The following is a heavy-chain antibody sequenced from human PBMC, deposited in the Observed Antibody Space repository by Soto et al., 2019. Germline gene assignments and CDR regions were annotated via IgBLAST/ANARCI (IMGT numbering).Heavy chain of an antibody. CDR3: AQLGLLTFSHKHYFNH. Sequence: PGGSLRLSCAASGFSFSSYAMHWVRQAPGKGLEWVAVISYDGGNKYYAASVEDRFTISRDNSKNTLYLQLNSLRAEDTAVYYCAQLGLLTFSHKHYFNHWGRGTLVTVSS. J-gene: IGHJ4*02. CDR1: GFSFSSYA. CDR2: ISYDGGNK. V-gene: IGHV3-30-3*01. D-gene: IGHD1-1*01.